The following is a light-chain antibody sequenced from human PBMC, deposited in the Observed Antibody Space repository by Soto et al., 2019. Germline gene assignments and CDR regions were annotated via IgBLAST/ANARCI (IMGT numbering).Light chain of an antibody. CDR2: EVS. CDR1: SSDVGSYNL. Sequence: QSALTQPASVSGSPGPSITISCTGTSSDVGSYNLVSWYQQHPGKAPKLMIYEVSKRPSGVSNRFSGSKSGNTASLTISGRQAEDEADYYCCSYAGSSTVVFGGGTQLTVL. J-gene: IGLJ2*01. CDR3: CSYAGSSTVV. V-gene: IGLV2-23*02.